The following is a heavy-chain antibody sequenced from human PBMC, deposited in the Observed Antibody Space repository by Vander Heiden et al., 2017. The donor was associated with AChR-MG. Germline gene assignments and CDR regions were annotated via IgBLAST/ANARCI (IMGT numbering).Heavy chain of an antibody. CDR3: ARGNYYYYYPMDV. CDR2: TYYRSKWYN. V-gene: IGHV6-1*01. Sequence: QVQLQQSGPGLVKPSQTPSLTCAISGDSVSSKSAAWHWIRQSPSRGLEWLGRTYYRSKWYNDYAVSVKSRITINPDTSKNQFSLQLNSVTPEDTAVYYCARGNYYYYYPMDVWGQGTTVTVSS. CDR1: GDSVSSKSAA. J-gene: IGHJ6*02.